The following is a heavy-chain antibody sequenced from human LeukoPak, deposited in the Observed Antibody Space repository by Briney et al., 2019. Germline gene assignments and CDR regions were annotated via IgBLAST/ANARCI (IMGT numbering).Heavy chain of an antibody. CDR2: IGAYNGNT. CDR1: GYTFTSYG. Sequence: ASVKVSCKASGYTFTSYGISWVRQAPGQGLEWMGWIGAYNGNTNYAQKLQGRVTMTTDTSTSAAYMELRSLRSDDTAVYYCARFSYGSGSFFMDVWGQGTTVTVSS. V-gene: IGHV1-18*01. J-gene: IGHJ6*02. D-gene: IGHD3-10*01. CDR3: ARFSYGSGSFFMDV.